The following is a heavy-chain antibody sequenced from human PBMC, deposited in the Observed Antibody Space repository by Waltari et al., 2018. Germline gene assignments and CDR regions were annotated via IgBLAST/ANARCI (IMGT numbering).Heavy chain of an antibody. J-gene: IGHJ4*02. CDR1: GGTFSSYA. D-gene: IGHD3-16*02. V-gene: IGHV1-69*13. CDR2: IIPIFGTA. Sequence: QVQLVQSGAVVMKPGSSVKVSCKASGGTFSSYAISWLRQAPGQGLEWMGGIIPIFGTANYAQKFQGRVTITAEESTSTAYMELSRLRSEDTAVYYCARGPLGELSLDYWGQGTLVTVSS. CDR3: ARGPLGELSLDY.